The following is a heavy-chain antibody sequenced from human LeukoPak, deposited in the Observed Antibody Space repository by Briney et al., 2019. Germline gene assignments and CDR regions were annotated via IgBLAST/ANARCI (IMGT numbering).Heavy chain of an antibody. CDR3: ARGTVAGGYYFDY. CDR1: GFTFSTYS. D-gene: IGHD6-19*01. J-gene: IGHJ4*02. CDR2: ISSTTKTI. V-gene: IGHV3-48*02. Sequence: GGPLRLSCAASGFTFSTYSMNWVRQAPGKGLEWVSYISSTTKTIYYADSVKGRFAISRDSAKNSLFLQMNSLRDEDTAVYYCARGTVAGGYYFDYWGQGSLVTVSS.